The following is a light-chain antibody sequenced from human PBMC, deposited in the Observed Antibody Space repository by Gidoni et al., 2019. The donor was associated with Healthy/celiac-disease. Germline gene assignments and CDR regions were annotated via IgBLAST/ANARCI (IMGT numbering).Light chain of an antibody. V-gene: IGKV1-9*01. Sequence: DIQLTQPPSFLSASVGDRVTITCRASQGISSYLAWYQQKPGKAPKLLIYAASTLQSGVPSRFSGSGSGTEVTLTISSLQPEDFATYYCQQLNSYPWTFGQGTKVEIK. CDR1: QGISSY. J-gene: IGKJ1*01. CDR3: QQLNSYPWT. CDR2: AAS.